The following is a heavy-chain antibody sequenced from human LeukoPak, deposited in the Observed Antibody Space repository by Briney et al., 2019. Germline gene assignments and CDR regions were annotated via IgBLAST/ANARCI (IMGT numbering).Heavy chain of an antibody. V-gene: IGHV4-30-4*01. J-gene: IGHJ3*02. Sequence: SQTLSLTCTVSGASIRSGDYYWSWIRQPPGKGLEWIGYIYDSGSTYYNPSLKSRITISVDTSENRFSLKLSSVTATDTAVYYCARDCSGGGCYGAFDIWGQGTMVTVSS. CDR1: GASIRSGDYY. D-gene: IGHD2-15*01. CDR2: IYDSGST. CDR3: ARDCSGGGCYGAFDI.